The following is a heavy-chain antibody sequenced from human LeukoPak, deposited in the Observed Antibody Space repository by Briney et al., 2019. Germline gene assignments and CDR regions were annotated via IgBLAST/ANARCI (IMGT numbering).Heavy chain of an antibody. V-gene: IGHV3-21*01. CDR1: GFTVSSYS. D-gene: IGHD3-22*01. J-gene: IGHJ1*01. CDR2: ISSSSSYI. Sequence: GGSLTLSCAASGFTVSSYSMNWVRQAPGKGLGWVSSISSSSSYIYYADSVKGRFTISRDNAKNSLYLQMNSLRAEDTAVYYCARDQGSGYYLNWGQGTLVTVSS. CDR3: ARDQGSGYYLN.